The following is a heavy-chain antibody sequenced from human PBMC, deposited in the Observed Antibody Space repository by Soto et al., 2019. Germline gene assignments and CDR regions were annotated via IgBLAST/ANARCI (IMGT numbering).Heavy chain of an antibody. CDR1: GYTFTSYY. J-gene: IGHJ6*02. D-gene: IGHD5-18*01. V-gene: IGHV1-46*01. Sequence: ASVKVSCKASGYTFTSYYMHWVRQAPGQGLEWMGIINPSGGSTSYAQKFQGRVTMTRDTSTSTGYMELSSLRSEDTAVYYCARSQEMATAQILYYYYGMDVWGQGTKVTVSS. CDR2: INPSGGST. CDR3: ARSQEMATAQILYYYYGMDV.